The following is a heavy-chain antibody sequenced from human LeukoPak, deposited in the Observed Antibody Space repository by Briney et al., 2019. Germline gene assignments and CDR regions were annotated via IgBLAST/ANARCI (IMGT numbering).Heavy chain of an antibody. D-gene: IGHD5-12*01. CDR2: ISYDGSNK. CDR1: GFTFSSYA. Sequence: PGRSLRLSCAASGFTFSSYAMHWVRQAPGKGLEWVAVISYDGSNKYYADSVKGRFTISRDNSKNTLYLQMNSLRAEDTAVYYCARVGGYSGYDSKPGRFGFFDYWGQGTLVTVSS. V-gene: IGHV3-30-3*01. J-gene: IGHJ4*02. CDR3: ARVGGYSGYDSKPGRFGFFDY.